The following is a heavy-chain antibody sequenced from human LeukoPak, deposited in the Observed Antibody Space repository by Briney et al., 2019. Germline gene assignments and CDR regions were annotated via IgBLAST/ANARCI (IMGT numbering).Heavy chain of an antibody. CDR1: GGSFSGYY. V-gene: IGHV4-34*01. CDR2: IHHSGST. Sequence: SETLSLTCAVYGGSFSGYYWSWIRQPPGKGLEWIGEIHHSGSTNYNPSLKSRVTISVDTSKNQFSLKLSSVTAADTAVYYCARGGESMYYYGSGSYFHWFDPWGQGTLVTVSS. D-gene: IGHD3-10*01. J-gene: IGHJ5*02. CDR3: ARGGESMYYYGSGSYFHWFDP.